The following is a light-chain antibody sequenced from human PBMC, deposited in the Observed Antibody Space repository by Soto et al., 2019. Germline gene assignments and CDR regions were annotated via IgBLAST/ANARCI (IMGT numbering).Light chain of an antibody. CDR3: QLYTSYSWT. J-gene: IGKJ1*01. CDR2: HAS. CDR1: QNIGRW. Sequence: DIGVSQYPYNLSASIGERVTISCRASQNIGRWLAWYQQKPGTAPNLLIYHASNLRGGVPSRFSGGGSGTEFTLTISILQPDDIATYCCQLYTSYSWTFGQGTRVDIK. V-gene: IGKV1-5*01.